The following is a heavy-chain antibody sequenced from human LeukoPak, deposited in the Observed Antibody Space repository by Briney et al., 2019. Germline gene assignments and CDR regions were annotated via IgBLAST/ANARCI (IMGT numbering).Heavy chain of an antibody. D-gene: IGHD5-18*01. Sequence: GGSLRLSCAASGFTFSSYAMHWVRQAPGKGLEWVAVISYDGSNKYYADSVKGRFTISRDNSKNTLYLQMNSLRAEDTAVYYCARVDTAMLYFDYWGQGTLVTVSS. CDR1: GFTFSSYA. J-gene: IGHJ4*02. CDR3: ARVDTAMLYFDY. CDR2: ISYDGSNK. V-gene: IGHV3-30*04.